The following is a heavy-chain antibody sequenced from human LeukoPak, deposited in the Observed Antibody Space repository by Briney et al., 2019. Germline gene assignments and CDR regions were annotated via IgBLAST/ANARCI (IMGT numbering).Heavy chain of an antibody. CDR1: GGSISSGGYY. D-gene: IGHD2-2*03. CDR3: ARGVDIVVVPAAGWIDY. V-gene: IGHV4-31*03. Sequence: SQTLSPTCTVSGGSISSGGYYWSWIRQHPGKGLEWIGYIYYSGSTYYNPSLKSRVTISVDTSKNQFSLKLSSVTAADTAVYYCARGVDIVVVPAAGWIDYWGQGTLVTVSS. CDR2: IYYSGST. J-gene: IGHJ4*02.